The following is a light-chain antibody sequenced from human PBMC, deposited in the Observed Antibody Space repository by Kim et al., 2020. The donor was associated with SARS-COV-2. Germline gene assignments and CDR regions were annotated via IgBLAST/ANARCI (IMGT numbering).Light chain of an antibody. J-gene: IGKJ2*03. CDR2: GAS. CDR1: QSISSSY. CDR3: QQSGEG. V-gene: IGKV3-20*01. Sequence: EIVLTQSPGALSLSPGERATLSCRASQSISSSYLAWYQQRPGQAPRLLVYGASTRATGIPDRFSGSGSGTDFTLTISRLEPEDFAVYYCQQSGEGFGQGTKLEIK.